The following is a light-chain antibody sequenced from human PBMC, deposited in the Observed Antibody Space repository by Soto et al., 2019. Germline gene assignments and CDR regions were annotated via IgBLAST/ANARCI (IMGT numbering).Light chain of an antibody. CDR2: EVS. Sequence: QSALTQPASVSESPGQSITISCTGTSSDVGGYNYVSWYQQHPGKAPQLMIYEVSNRPSGVSNRFSGSKSGNTASLTISGLQAEDEADYYCSSYTSSSTRVFGGGTKLTVL. CDR1: SSDVGGYNY. CDR3: SSYTSSSTRV. J-gene: IGLJ3*02. V-gene: IGLV2-14*01.